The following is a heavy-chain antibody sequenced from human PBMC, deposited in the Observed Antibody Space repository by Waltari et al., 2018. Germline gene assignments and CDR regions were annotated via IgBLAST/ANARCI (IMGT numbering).Heavy chain of an antibody. Sequence: EVQLVESGGGLVKPGGSMRISCAASGFTFRSFSMNWVRQAPGKGLEWISYISSDGTTIYDADSVKGRFTISRDNAKNSVYLQMNSLRAEDTAVYYCARDQYFSRSYYGMDVWGQGTTVTVS. V-gene: IGHV3-48*01. CDR1: GFTFRSFS. D-gene: IGHD3-9*01. J-gene: IGHJ6*02. CDR3: ARDQYFSRSYYGMDV. CDR2: ISSDGTTI.